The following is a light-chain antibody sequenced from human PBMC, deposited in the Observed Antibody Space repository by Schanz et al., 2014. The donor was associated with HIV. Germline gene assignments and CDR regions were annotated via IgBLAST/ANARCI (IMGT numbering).Light chain of an antibody. J-gene: IGKJ2*02. V-gene: IGKV1-39*01. CDR3: QQSYSTLRGT. CDR2: AAS. Sequence: DIQMTQSPSTLSASVGDRVTITCRASQSISSYLNWYQQKPGKAPKLLIYAASSLQSGVPSRFSGSGSGTEFTLTISSLQPEEFATYYCQQSYSTLRGTFGQGTKLEIK. CDR1: QSISSY.